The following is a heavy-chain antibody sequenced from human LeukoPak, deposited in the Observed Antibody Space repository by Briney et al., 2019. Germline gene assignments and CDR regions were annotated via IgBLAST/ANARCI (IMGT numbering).Heavy chain of an antibody. CDR3: ARGRAYYDSSGYYYLFDY. J-gene: IGHJ4*02. CDR2: INSDGSST. CDR1: GFTFSSYW. Sequence: PGGSLRLSCAASGFTFSSYWMHWVRQAPGKGLVWVSRINSDGSSTSYADSVKGRFTISRDNAKNTLYLQMNSLRAEDTAVYYCARGRAYYDSSGYYYLFDYWGQGTLVTVSS. D-gene: IGHD3-22*01. V-gene: IGHV3-74*01.